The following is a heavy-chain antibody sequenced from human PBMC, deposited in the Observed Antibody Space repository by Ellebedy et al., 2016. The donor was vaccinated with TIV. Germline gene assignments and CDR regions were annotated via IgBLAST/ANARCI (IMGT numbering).Heavy chain of an antibody. J-gene: IGHJ4*02. CDR2: ISSSSRTI. CDR3: ASLGVRYCSGGSCYEASDY. D-gene: IGHD2-15*01. CDR1: GFTFSSYG. V-gene: IGHV3-48*04. Sequence: GESLKISCAGSGFTFSSYGMNWVRQAPGKGLEWVLYISSSSRTIYYADSVKGRFTISRDNAKNSLYLQMNSLRAEDTAVYYCASLGVRYCSGGSCYEASDYWGQGTLVTVSS.